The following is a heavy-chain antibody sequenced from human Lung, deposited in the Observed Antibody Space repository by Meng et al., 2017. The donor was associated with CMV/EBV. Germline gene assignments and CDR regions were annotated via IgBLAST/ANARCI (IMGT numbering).Heavy chain of an antibody. CDR1: GFTVGDYC. J-gene: IGHJ6*02. CDR2: ISRTASSI. CDR3: ARVRFWSGYSYYNNGMDV. V-gene: IGHV3-20*04. Sequence: ESXRISXAASGFTVGDYCMNWVRQAPGKGLEWVAGISRTASSIGYVDSVKGRVTISRDNAKNSLYLQMKSLREEDTVWYYCARVRFWSGYSYYNNGMDVWGQGXTVTVSS. D-gene: IGHD3-3*01.